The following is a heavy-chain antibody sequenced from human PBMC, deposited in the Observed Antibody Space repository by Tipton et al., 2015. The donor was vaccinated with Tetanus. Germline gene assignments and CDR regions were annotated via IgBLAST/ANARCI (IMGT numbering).Heavy chain of an antibody. J-gene: IGHJ4*02. V-gene: IGHV3-23*01. D-gene: IGHD3-22*01. CDR1: GFTFSSYA. CDR3: AKDRYDSSGYYYLWDY. Sequence: GSLRLSCAASGFTFSSYAMSWVRQAPGKGLEWVSAISGSGGGTYYADSVKGRFIISRDNSKNTLYLQMNSLRAEDTAVYYCAKDRYDSSGYYYLWDYWGQGPLVTVSS. CDR2: ISGSGGGT.